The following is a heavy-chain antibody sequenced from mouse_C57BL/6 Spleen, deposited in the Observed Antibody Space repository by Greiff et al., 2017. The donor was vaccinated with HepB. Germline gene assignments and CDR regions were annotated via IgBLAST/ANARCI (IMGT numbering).Heavy chain of an antibody. D-gene: IGHD2-4*01. J-gene: IGHJ3*01. CDR1: GYAFSSSW. V-gene: IGHV1-82*01. CDR3: ARHDYDGAWFAY. CDR2: IYPGDGDT. Sequence: QVQLQQSGPELVKPGASVKISCKASGYAFSSSWMNWVKQRPGKGLEWIGRIYPGDGDTNYNGKFKGKATPTADKSSSTAYMQLSSLTSEDSAVYFCARHDYDGAWFAYWGQGTLVTVSA.